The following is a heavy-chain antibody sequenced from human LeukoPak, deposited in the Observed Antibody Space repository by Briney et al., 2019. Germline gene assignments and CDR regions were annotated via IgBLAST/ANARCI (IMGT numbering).Heavy chain of an antibody. J-gene: IGHJ4*02. D-gene: IGHD4-23*01. CDR3: AKDPAVVTSGYFDY. CDR1: GFTFSSYA. CDR2: ISGSGGST. V-gene: IGHV3-23*01. Sequence: GGSLRLSCAASGFTFSSYAMSWVRQAPGKGLEWVSAISGSGGSTYYADSVKGRFTISRENSKNTLYLQMNSLRAEDTAVYYCAKDPAVVTSGYFDYWGQGTLVTVSS.